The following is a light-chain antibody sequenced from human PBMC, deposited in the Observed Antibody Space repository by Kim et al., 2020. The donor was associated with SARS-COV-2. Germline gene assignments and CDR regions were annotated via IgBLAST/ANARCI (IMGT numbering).Light chain of an antibody. CDR2: DNN. CDR1: TSNIGYNH. J-gene: IGLJ3*02. V-gene: IGLV1-51*01. CDR3: GTWDSSLGAWV. Sequence: QSVLTQPPSVSAAPGQKVTISCSGSTSNIGYNHVSWYQQLLRTAPKLLIFDNNKRSSGFPDRFSGSKSGTSATLGITGLQAGDEADYYCGTWDSSLGAWVFGGGTQLAVL.